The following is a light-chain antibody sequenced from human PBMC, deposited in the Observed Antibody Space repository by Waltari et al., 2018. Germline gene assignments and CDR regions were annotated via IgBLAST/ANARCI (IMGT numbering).Light chain of an antibody. CDR2: EVS. CDR1: QSLLQTNGKTY. V-gene: IGKV2-29*02. CDR3: MQSTHIPYT. Sequence: DVVMTQTPLSLSVTPGQPASISCKSGQSLLQTNGKTYFYWYLQKPGHSPQLLMYEVSSRISGVPDRFSGSGAGTDFTLKISRVEAEDVGIYYCMQSTHIPYTFGQGTKLEIK. J-gene: IGKJ2*01.